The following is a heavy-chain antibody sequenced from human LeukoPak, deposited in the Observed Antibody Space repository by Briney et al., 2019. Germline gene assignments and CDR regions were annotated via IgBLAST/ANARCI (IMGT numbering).Heavy chain of an antibody. D-gene: IGHD3-3*01. CDR2: MNPNSGNT. Sequence: ASVKVSCKASGYTFTSYDINWVRQATGPGLEWMGWMNPNSGNTGYAQKFQGRVTITRNTSISTAYMELSSLRSEDTAVYYCARSPGTWVTIFGVVSYYYYYMDVWGKGTTVTVSS. J-gene: IGHJ6*03. CDR3: ARSPGTWVTIFGVVSYYYYYMDV. CDR1: GYTFTSYD. V-gene: IGHV1-8*03.